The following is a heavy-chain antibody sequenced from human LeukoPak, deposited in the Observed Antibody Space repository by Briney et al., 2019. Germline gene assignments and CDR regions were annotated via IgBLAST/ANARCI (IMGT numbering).Heavy chain of an antibody. V-gene: IGHV3-23*01. CDR1: GFTFSSSG. J-gene: IGHJ6*03. Sequence: PGGTLRLSCAASGFTFSSSGMSWVRQAPGKGLEWVSAISGSGGSTYYADSVKGRFTISRDNSKNTLYLQMNSLRAEDTAVYYCARMDYYYYMDVWGKGTTVTVSS. D-gene: IGHD5-24*01. CDR3: ARMDYYYYMDV. CDR2: ISGSGGST.